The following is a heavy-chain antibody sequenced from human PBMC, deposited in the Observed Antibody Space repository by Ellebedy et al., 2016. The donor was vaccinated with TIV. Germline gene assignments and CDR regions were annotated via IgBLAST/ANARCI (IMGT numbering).Heavy chain of an antibody. D-gene: IGHD2-2*01. V-gene: IGHV3-7*01. CDR2: IKQDGGEI. CDR3: AREVPRTFYCSRTSCYGSTFDM. CDR1: GFTFSSYW. J-gene: IGHJ3*02. Sequence: GESLKISCAASGFTFSSYWMSWVRQAPGKGLEGVANIKQDGGEINYADSVKGRFTISRDNAKSSLYLQMNSLRAEDMAVYSCAREVPRTFYCSRTSCYGSTFDMWGQGTMVTVSS.